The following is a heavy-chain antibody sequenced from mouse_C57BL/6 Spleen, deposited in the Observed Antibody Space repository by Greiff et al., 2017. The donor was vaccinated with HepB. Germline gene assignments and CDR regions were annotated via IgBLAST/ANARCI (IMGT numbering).Heavy chain of an antibody. V-gene: IGHV1-82*01. Sequence: VNLVESGPELVKPGASVKISCKASGYAFSSSWMNWVKQRPGKGLEWIGRIYPGDGDTNYNGKFKGKATLTADKSSSTAYMQLSSLTSEDSAVYFCARGGSSYLYYFDYWGQGTTLTVSS. CDR3: ARGGSSYLYYFDY. CDR1: GYAFSSSW. CDR2: IYPGDGDT. D-gene: IGHD1-1*01. J-gene: IGHJ2*01.